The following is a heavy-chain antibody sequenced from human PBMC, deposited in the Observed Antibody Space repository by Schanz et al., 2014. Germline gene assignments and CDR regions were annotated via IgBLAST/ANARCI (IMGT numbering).Heavy chain of an antibody. J-gene: IGHJ4*02. CDR1: GFTFSAYG. CDR3: ARGYADDYFDQ. CDR2: IWFDGNNK. D-gene: IGHD3-16*01. V-gene: IGHV3-33*01. Sequence: QVQLVESGGGVVQPGRSLRLSCAASGFTFSAYGMHWVRQAPGKGLEWVAVIWFDGNNKFYADSVKGRFTISRDNSRNTLYLEMTSLRAGDTAVYYCARGYADDYFDQWGQGTLVTVSS.